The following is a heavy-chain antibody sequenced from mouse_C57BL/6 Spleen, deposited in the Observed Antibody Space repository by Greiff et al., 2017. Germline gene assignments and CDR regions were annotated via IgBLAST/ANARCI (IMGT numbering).Heavy chain of an antibody. CDR1: GYAFSSYW. J-gene: IGHJ2*01. CDR2: IYPGDGDT. Sequence: QVQLKQSGAELVKPGASVKISCKASGYAFSSYWMNWVKQRPGKGLEWIGQIYPGDGDTTSNGKFKGKATLTAYKASSTAYMQLSSLTSEDSAVYFCARAGNYGILDYWGQGTTLTVSS. V-gene: IGHV1-80*01. D-gene: IGHD2-1*01. CDR3: ARAGNYGILDY.